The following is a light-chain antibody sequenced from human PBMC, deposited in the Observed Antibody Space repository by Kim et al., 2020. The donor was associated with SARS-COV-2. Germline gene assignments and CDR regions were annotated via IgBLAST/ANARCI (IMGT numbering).Light chain of an antibody. CDR2: GAS. CDR1: QSVSSSY. CDR3: QQYDGTPCT. J-gene: IGKJ1*01. V-gene: IGKV3-20*01. Sequence: EIVLTQSPGTLSLSPGERATLSCRASQSVSSSYLAWYQQKPGQAPRLLIYGASSRATGIPDRFSGSGSGTNFTLTVSRLEPEDFAVYYYQQYDGTPCTFGQGTKVDIK.